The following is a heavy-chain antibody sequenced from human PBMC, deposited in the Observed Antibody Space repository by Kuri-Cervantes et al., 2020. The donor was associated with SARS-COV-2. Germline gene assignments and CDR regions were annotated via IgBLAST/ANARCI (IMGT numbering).Heavy chain of an antibody. J-gene: IGHJ4*02. CDR3: ARLGSGWPGIDF. Sequence: SQTLSLTCAVSGGSISSGGYSWRWIRQPPGKGLEWIGYIYHSGSTYYNPSLKSRVTISVDRSKNQFSLRLSSVTAADTAVYYCARLGSGWPGIDFWGQGTLVTVSS. D-gene: IGHD6-19*01. V-gene: IGHV4-30-2*01. CDR1: GGSISSGGYS. CDR2: IYHSGST.